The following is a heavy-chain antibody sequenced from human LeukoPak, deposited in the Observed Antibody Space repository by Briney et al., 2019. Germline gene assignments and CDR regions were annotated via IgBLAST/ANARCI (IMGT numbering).Heavy chain of an antibody. CDR3: ARDGGDYDY. V-gene: IGHV3-48*01. J-gene: IGHJ4*02. Sequence: GGSLRLSCAASGFTFSSYSMNWVRQAPGKGLEWVSYISSSSSTIYYADSVKGRFTISRDNAKNSLYLQMNSLRAEDTAVYYCARDGGDYDYWGQGTLVTVSS. CDR1: GFTFSSYS. CDR2: ISSSSSTI. D-gene: IGHD4-17*01.